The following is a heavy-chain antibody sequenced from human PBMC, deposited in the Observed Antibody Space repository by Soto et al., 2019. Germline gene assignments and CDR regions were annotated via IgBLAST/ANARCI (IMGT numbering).Heavy chain of an antibody. CDR3: VRDGTQTLRAWFDP. CDR1: GASISGFY. Sequence: SETMSLTCTVSGASISGFYCSWIRKSAGKGLEWIGRIYATGTTDYNPSLKSRVMMSVDTSKKQLSLKLRSVTAADTAVYYCVRDGTQTLRAWFDPWGQGISVTVSS. V-gene: IGHV4-4*07. J-gene: IGHJ5*02. CDR2: IYATGTT. D-gene: IGHD1-1*01.